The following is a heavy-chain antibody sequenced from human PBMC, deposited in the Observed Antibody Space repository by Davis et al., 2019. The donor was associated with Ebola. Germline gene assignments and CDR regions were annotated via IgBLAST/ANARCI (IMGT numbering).Heavy chain of an antibody. CDR3: AQMGHIVVVTAPY. D-gene: IGHD2-21*02. Sequence: SVKVSCKASGGTFSSFAIGWVRQAPGQGLEWMGGIIPMFRSPNYAQKFQGRVTITADESTSTAYMELSSLRSEDTAVYYCAQMGHIVVVTAPYWGQGTLVTVSS. CDR1: GGTFSSFA. J-gene: IGHJ4*02. V-gene: IGHV1-69*13. CDR2: IIPMFRSP.